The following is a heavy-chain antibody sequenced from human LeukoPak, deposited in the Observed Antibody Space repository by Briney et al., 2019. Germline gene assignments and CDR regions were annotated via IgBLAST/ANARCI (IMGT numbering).Heavy chain of an antibody. CDR2: ISYDGSNK. CDR3: ARGRWTDDIVVVPAASAWFDP. CDR1: GFTFSSYA. J-gene: IGHJ5*02. D-gene: IGHD2-2*01. Sequence: GGSLRLSCAASGFTFSSYAMHWVRQAPGKGLEWVAVISYDGSNKYYADSVKGRFTISRDNSKNTLYLQMNSLRAEDTAAYYCARGRWTDDIVVVPAASAWFDPWGQGTLVTVSS. V-gene: IGHV3-30-3*01.